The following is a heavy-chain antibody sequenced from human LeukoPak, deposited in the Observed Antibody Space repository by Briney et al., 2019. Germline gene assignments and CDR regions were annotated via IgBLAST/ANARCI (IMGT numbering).Heavy chain of an antibody. J-gene: IGHJ3*02. D-gene: IGHD5-18*01. CDR1: GFIFSTYG. CDR2: IGSSNNYI. Sequence: GGSLRLSCAASGFIFSTYGMTWVRQAPGKGLEWVSAIGSSNNYIYYSDSVKGRFTISRDNAKSSLYLQMDSLRAEDTAVYYCARDNRAQLWAYHGFDIWGQGTMVTVS. CDR3: ARDNRAQLWAYHGFDI. V-gene: IGHV3-21*01.